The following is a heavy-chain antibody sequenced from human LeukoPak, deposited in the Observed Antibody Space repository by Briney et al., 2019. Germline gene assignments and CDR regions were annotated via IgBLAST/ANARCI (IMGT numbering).Heavy chain of an antibody. Sequence: SETLSLTCTVSVGSICTYYWSWIWEPPGKGVEWIGYIYYSGSTNYNPSLKSRVTISVDTSKNQFSLKLSSVTAADTAVYYCARPGVGSGRYGAFDIWGQGTMVTASS. CDR1: VGSICTYY. D-gene: IGHD5-18*01. CDR3: ARPGVGSGRYGAFDI. CDR2: IYYSGST. J-gene: IGHJ3*02. V-gene: IGHV4-59*08.